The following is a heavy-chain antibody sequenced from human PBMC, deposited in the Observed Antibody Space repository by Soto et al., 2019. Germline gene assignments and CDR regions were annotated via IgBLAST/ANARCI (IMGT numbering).Heavy chain of an antibody. CDR3: ARGSTQYDYIWGTQWNYFDY. D-gene: IGHD3-16*01. CDR2: IYYSGST. CDR1: GGSISSGGYY. V-gene: IGHV4-31*03. Sequence: QVQLQESGPGLVKPSQTLSLTCTVSGGSISSGGYYWSWIRQHPGKGLEWIGYIYYSGSTYYNPSLKSRVTISVDTSKNQFSLKLSSVTAADTAVYYCARGSTQYDYIWGTQWNYFDYWGQGTLVTVSS. J-gene: IGHJ4*02.